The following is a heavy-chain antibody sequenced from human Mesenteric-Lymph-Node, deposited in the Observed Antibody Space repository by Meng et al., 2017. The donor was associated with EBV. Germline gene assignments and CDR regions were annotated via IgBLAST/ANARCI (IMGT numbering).Heavy chain of an antibody. V-gene: IGHV4-4*02. CDR3: ARKDLGPFDI. J-gene: IGHJ3*02. CDR1: VGSINSYNW. CDR2: IYHSGNT. Sequence: QLQLQESGPVLVGPSGPLSLTCAVSVGSINSYNWWTWVRQPPGKGLEWIGEIYHSGNTNYNPSLNSRVTISVDKSKNQFSLKVTSVTAADTAVYYCARKDLGPFDIWGQGTMVTVSS. D-gene: IGHD3-16*01.